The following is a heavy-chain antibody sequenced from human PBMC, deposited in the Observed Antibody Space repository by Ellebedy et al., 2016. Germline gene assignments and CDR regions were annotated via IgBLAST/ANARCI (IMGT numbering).Heavy chain of an antibody. CDR1: GGTFSSYA. D-gene: IGHD3-22*01. CDR2: IIPILGIA. V-gene: IGHV1-69*10. J-gene: IGHJ4*02. Sequence: SVKVSCXASGGTFSSYAISWVRQAPGQGLEWMGWIIPILGIANYAQKFQGRVTITADKSTSTAYMELSSLRSEDTAVYYCASPNYYDSSGYYRDYWGQGTLVTVSS. CDR3: ASPNYYDSSGYYRDY.